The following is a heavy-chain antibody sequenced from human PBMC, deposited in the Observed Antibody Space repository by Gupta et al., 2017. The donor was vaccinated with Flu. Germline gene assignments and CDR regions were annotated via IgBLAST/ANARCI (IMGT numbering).Heavy chain of an antibody. CDR3: ARRITYGKTFDY. CDR1: GGSISDTRYY. D-gene: IGHD2/OR15-2a*01. J-gene: IGHJ4*02. CDR2: VGYSGNT. Sequence: QLQLQESGPGLVKPSETLSLICTVSGGSISDTRYYWVWIRQPPGKGLGWIGNVGYSGNTFYNPSLKSRVTISVDTSKNQFSLKLSSVTAADTAVYYCARRITYGKTFDYWGQGSLVTVSS. V-gene: IGHV4-39*01.